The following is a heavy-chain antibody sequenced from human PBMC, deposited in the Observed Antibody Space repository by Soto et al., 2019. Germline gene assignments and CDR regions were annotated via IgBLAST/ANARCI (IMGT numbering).Heavy chain of an antibody. CDR2: INHSGST. Sequence: SETLSLTCAVYGGSFIGYYCIFIRHPPFKWLEWIGEINHSGSTNYNPSLKSRVTISVDTSKNQFSLKLSSVTAADTAVYYCARGQSPRIAVAGTYYYYYGMDVWGQGTTVTVSS. J-gene: IGHJ6*02. CDR1: GGSFIGYY. CDR3: ARGQSPRIAVAGTYYYYYGMDV. V-gene: IGHV4-34*01. D-gene: IGHD6-19*01.